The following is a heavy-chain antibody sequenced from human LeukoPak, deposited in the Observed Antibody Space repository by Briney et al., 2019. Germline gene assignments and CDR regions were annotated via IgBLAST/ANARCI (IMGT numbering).Heavy chain of an antibody. J-gene: IGHJ5*02. V-gene: IGHV4-4*09. Sequence: PSETLSLTCTVSGGSISSYYWSWIRQPPGKGLEWIGYIYTSGSTNYNPSLKSRVTISVDTSKNQFSLKLSSVTAADTAVYYCARLTVRWLSTKGWFDPWGQGALVTVSS. CDR2: IYTSGST. D-gene: IGHD6-19*01. CDR1: GGSISSYY. CDR3: ARLTVRWLSTKGWFDP.